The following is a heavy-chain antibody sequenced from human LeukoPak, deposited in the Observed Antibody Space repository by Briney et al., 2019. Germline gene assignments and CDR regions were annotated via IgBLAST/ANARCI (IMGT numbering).Heavy chain of an antibody. Sequence: SETLSLTCAVSGGSISSSNWWSWVRQPPGKGLEWIGEIYHSGSTNYNPSLKSRVTISVDKSKNQFSLKLSSVTAADTAVYYCARQGVVVPAATYYYYYCGMDVWGKGTTVTVSS. D-gene: IGHD2-2*01. V-gene: IGHV4-4*02. J-gene: IGHJ6*04. CDR3: ARQGVVVPAATYYYYYCGMDV. CDR2: IYHSGST. CDR1: GGSISSSNW.